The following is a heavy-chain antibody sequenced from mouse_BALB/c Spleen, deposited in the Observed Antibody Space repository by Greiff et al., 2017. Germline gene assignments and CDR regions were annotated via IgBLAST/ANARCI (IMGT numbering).Heavy chain of an antibody. J-gene: IGHJ4*01. CDR2: INPSTGYT. V-gene: IGHV1-7*01. CDR3: ARSYGKRYAMDY. Sequence: QVQLQESGAELAKPGASVKMSCKASGYTFTSYWMHWVKQRPGQGLEWIGYINPSTGYTEYNQKFKDKATLTADKSSSTAYMQLSSLTSEDSAVYYCARSYGKRYAMDYWGQGTSVTVSS. D-gene: IGHD2-10*02. CDR1: GYTFTSYW.